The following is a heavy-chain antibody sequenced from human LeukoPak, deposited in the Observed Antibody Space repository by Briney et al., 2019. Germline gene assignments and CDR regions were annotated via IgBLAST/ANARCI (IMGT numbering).Heavy chain of an antibody. CDR1: GFALHSSG. V-gene: IGHV3-33*01. CDR3: ARSGYSSNCYRNYFEY. J-gene: IGHJ4*03. D-gene: IGHD6-13*01. CDR2: IWYDGSNK. Sequence: GGSLRFSCAVSGFALHSSGLHWVGQAPGKGLEWVAVIWYDGSNKYYADSVKGRFTISRDNSKNTLYLQMNSLRAEDTAVYYCARSGYSSNCYRNYFEYGGRRNLVTVSS.